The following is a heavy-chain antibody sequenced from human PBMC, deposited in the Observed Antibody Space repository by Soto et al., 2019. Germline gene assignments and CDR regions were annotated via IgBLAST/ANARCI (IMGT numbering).Heavy chain of an antibody. Sequence: GGSLRLSCAASGFTFSSYAMSWVRQAPGKGLEWVSAISGSGDSTYYADSVKGRFTISRDTPKNTLYLQMDSLRAEDTALYYCAKSYSSNWYDYFDYWGQGTLVTVS. CDR2: ISGSGDST. V-gene: IGHV3-23*01. D-gene: IGHD6-13*01. CDR3: AKSYSSNWYDYFDY. J-gene: IGHJ4*02. CDR1: GFTFSSYA.